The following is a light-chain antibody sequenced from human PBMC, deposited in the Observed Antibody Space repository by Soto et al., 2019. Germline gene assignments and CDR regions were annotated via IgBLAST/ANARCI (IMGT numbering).Light chain of an antibody. V-gene: IGKV1-5*03. CDR1: QNIVNW. Sequence: DIQMTQSPSTLSASVGDRATITCRARQNIVNWLAWYQQKPGKAPNLLIYKTSTLQRGVPSRFSGSGSGTEFTLTISSLQPDDFATYYCQQYDSHPMYTFGQGTMVDIK. CDR3: QQYDSHPMYT. CDR2: KTS. J-gene: IGKJ2*01.